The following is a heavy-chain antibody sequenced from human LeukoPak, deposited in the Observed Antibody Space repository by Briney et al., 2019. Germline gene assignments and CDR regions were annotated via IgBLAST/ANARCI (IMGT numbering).Heavy chain of an antibody. CDR1: GYSFTNYW. Sequence: PGESLKISCKGSGYSFTNYWIGWVRQMPGKGLEWLGIIYPGDSDTRYSPSFQGQVTISADKSISTAYLQWSSLKASDTAMYYCARHKVGAASWFDPWGQGTLVTVSS. D-gene: IGHD1-26*01. CDR2: IYPGDSDT. J-gene: IGHJ5*02. CDR3: ARHKVGAASWFDP. V-gene: IGHV5-51*01.